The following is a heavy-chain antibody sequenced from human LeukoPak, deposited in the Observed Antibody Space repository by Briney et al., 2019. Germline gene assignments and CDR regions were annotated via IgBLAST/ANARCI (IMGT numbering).Heavy chain of an antibody. D-gene: IGHD3-16*01. CDR2: ISYDGGHQ. Sequence: GGSLRLSCATSGFNFNIFIMHWVRQAPGKGLEWVAVISYDGGHQHYADSVKGRFTISRDNSKNTLYLQMNSLRAEDTAGYYCAKGGYYDYVWGSRNSYFDYWGQGTLVTVSS. J-gene: IGHJ4*02. CDR1: GFNFNIFI. CDR3: AKGGYYDYVWGSRNSYFDY. V-gene: IGHV3-30*18.